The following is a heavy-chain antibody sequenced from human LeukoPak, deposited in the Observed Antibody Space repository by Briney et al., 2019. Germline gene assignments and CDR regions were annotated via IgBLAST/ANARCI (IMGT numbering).Heavy chain of an antibody. CDR2: IYHSGST. V-gene: IGHV4-30-2*01. Sequence: PSETLSLTCTVSGGSISSGGYYWSWIRQPPGKGLEWIGYIYHSGSTYYNPSLKSRVTISVDRSKNQFSLKLSSVTAADTAVYYCARDHIITGTTESWGQGTLVTVSS. CDR1: GGSISSGGYY. CDR3: ARDHIITGTTES. J-gene: IGHJ5*02. D-gene: IGHD1-7*01.